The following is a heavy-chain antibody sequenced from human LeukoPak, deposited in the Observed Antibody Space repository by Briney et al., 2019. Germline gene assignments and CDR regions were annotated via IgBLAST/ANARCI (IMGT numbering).Heavy chain of an antibody. V-gene: IGHV4-39*01. Sequence: PSKTLSLTCTVSGGSISSSSYYWGWIRQPPGKGLEWIGSIYYSGSTYYNPSLKSRVTISVDTSKNQFSLKLSSVTAADTAVYYCARRAAAGTREDFQHWGQGTLVTVSS. J-gene: IGHJ1*01. CDR2: IYYSGST. CDR3: ARRAAAGTREDFQH. CDR1: GGSISSSSYY. D-gene: IGHD6-13*01.